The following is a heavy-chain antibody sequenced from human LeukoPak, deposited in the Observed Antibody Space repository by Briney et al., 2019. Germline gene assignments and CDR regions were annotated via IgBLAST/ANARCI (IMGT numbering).Heavy chain of an antibody. Sequence: PGGSLRLSCAASGFTFSSYAMSWVRQAPGKGLEWVSAISGSGGSTYYADSVKSRFTISRDNSKNTLYLQMNSLRAEDTAVYYCARDLGRKEAFHSWYFDSWGQGTLVTVSS. D-gene: IGHD7-27*01. V-gene: IGHV3-23*01. CDR3: ARDLGRKEAFHSWYFDS. CDR1: GFTFSSYA. J-gene: IGHJ4*02. CDR2: ISGSGGST.